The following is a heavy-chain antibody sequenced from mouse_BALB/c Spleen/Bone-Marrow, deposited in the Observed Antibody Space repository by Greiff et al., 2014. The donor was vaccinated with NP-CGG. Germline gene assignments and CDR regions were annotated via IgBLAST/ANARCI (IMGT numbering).Heavy chain of an antibody. D-gene: IGHD2-3*01. J-gene: IGHJ4*01. Sequence: EVNVVESGGGLVQPGGSRKLSCAASGFTFSSFGMHWVRQAPERGLGWVAYISSGTSTIYYADTVKGRFTISRDNPKNTLFLQMTSLRSEDTAIYYCARDDGYYIRNAMDYWGQGTSVTVSS. CDR2: ISSGTSTI. V-gene: IGHV5-17*02. CDR1: GFTFSSFG. CDR3: ARDDGYYIRNAMDY.